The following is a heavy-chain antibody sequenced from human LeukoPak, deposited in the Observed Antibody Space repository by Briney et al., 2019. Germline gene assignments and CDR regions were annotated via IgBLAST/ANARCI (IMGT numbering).Heavy chain of an antibody. CDR3: ARDEQYGSGSRGDYYYYYGMDV. D-gene: IGHD3-10*01. V-gene: IGHV3-21*01. CDR2: ISSSSSYI. J-gene: IGHJ6*02. Sequence: GGSLRLSCAASGFTFSSYSMNWVRQAPGKGLEWVSSISSSSSYIYYADSVKGRFTISRDNAKNSLYLQMNSLRAEDTAVYYCARDEQYGSGSRGDYYYYYGMDVWGQGTTVTVSS. CDR1: GFTFSSYS.